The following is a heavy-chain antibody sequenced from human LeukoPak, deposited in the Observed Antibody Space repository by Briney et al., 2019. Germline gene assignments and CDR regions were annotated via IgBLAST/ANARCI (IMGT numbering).Heavy chain of an antibody. CDR1: GGSISRDY. Sequence: PSETLSLTCTVSGGSISRDYCSWIRQPPGKGLEWIGRIYTTGTTQYNPSLKSRVTMSIDTSTNQFSLNVRSMTAADTAVYYCGSQGYTAVHNFLDFWSQGTLVAVS. V-gene: IGHV4-4*07. CDR2: IYTTGTT. D-gene: IGHD2-2*02. J-gene: IGHJ4*02. CDR3: GSQGYTAVHNFLDF.